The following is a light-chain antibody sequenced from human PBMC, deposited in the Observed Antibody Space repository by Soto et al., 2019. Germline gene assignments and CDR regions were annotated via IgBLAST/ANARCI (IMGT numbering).Light chain of an antibody. J-gene: IGLJ1*01. V-gene: IGLV1-44*01. Sequence: QLVLTQPPSTSGTPGQRVTISCSGSSSNIGSNTVNWYQQLPGTAPKLLIYRNNQRPSGVPDRFSGSKSGTSASLAISGLQSEDEADYYCAAWDGSLKGYVFGTGTKLTVL. CDR3: AAWDGSLKGYV. CDR1: SSNIGSNT. CDR2: RNN.